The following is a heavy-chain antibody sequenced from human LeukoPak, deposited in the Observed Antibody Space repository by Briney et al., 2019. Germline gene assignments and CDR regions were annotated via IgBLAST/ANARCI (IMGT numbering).Heavy chain of an antibody. Sequence: GGSLRLSCAASKFTFSKHWMSWVRQAPGKGLEWVANIKQDGSEKYHVDSVKGRFTISRDNAKNTLYLQMNSLRAEDTAVYYCAKDRTRQAYWGQGTLVTVSS. D-gene: IGHD3-3*01. CDR3: AKDRTRQAY. V-gene: IGHV3-7*03. J-gene: IGHJ4*02. CDR1: KFTFSKHW. CDR2: IKQDGSEK.